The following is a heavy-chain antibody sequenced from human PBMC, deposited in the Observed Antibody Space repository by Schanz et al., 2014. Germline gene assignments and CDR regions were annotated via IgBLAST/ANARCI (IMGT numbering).Heavy chain of an antibody. V-gene: IGHV3-66*01. Sequence: VQLVESGGGLVQPGGSLRLSCVVSGFTVSNNYMSWVRQAPGKGLEWVSLIYSSGTTKYADSVKGRFTISRDNSKNTLYLQMNSLRTEDTAVYYVSLYPPGIAAAGSGYSWGQGTLVTVSS. CDR3: SLYPPGIAAAGSGYS. CDR2: IYSSGTT. CDR1: GFTVSNNY. J-gene: IGHJ5*02. D-gene: IGHD6-13*01.